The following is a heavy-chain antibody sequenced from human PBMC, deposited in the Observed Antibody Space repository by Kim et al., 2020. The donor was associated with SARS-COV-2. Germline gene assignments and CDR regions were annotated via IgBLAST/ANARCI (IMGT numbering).Heavy chain of an antibody. V-gene: IGHV5-51*01. D-gene: IGHD6-25*01. CDR2: IYPRDSDT. CDR3: ARLSQAAVFDY. CDR1: GYSFTTSW. Sequence: GESLKISRKGSGYSFTTSWIGWVRQMPGKGLEWMGVIYPRDSDTRYSPSFQGQVTISADKSITTAYLQWSSLKASDTAIYYCARLSQAAVFDYWGQGTLV. J-gene: IGHJ4*02.